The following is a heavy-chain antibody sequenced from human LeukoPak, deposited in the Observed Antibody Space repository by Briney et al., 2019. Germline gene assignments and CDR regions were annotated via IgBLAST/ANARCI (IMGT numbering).Heavy chain of an antibody. D-gene: IGHD5-18*01. CDR2: ISYDGSNK. Sequence: PGRSLRLSCAASGFTFSSYGMHWVRQAPGKGLEWVAVISYDGSNKYYADSVKGRFTISRDNSKNTLYLQMNSLRAEDTAVYYCARDQGYGLDYWGQGTLVTVSS. V-gene: IGHV3-30*03. CDR3: ARDQGYGLDY. J-gene: IGHJ4*02. CDR1: GFTFSSYG.